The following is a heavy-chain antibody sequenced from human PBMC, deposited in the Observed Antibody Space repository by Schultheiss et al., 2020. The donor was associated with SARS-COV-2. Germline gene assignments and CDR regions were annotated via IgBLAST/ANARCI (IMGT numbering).Heavy chain of an antibody. V-gene: IGHV4-38-2*01. D-gene: IGHD3-22*01. CDR2: IYHSGST. J-gene: IGHJ4*02. CDR3: ARHSVGSYYDS. Sequence: SETLSLTCAVSGYSISSGYYWGWIRQPPGKGLEWIGYIYHSGSTYYNPSLKSRVTISVDRSKNQFSLKLSSVTAADTAVYYCARHSVGSYYDSWGQGTLVTVSS. CDR1: GYSISSGYY.